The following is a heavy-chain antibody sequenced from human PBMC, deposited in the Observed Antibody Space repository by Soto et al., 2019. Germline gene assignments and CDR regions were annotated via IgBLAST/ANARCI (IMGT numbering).Heavy chain of an antibody. CDR3: AKGPAIVLVPAAMNYYYGMDV. J-gene: IGHJ6*02. CDR1: GFTFSSYG. D-gene: IGHD2-2*01. Sequence: GSLRLSCAVSGFTFSSYGMHWVRQAPGKGLEWVAHISYDGSNKYYADSVKGRLTISRDNSKNTLYLQMDSLRAEDTAVYYCAKGPAIVLVPAAMNYYYGMDVWGQGTTVTVSS. CDR2: ISYDGSNK. V-gene: IGHV3-30*18.